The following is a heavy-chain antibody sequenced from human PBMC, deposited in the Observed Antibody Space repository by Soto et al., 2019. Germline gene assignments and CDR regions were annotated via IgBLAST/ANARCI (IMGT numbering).Heavy chain of an antibody. CDR3: ARDQKGYYYDSSGYYSAYYYGMDV. CDR1: GGSFSGYY. CDR2: INHSGST. Sequence: SETLSLTCAVYGGSFSGYYWSWIRQPPGKGLEWIGEINHSGSTNYNPPLKSRVTISVDTSKNQFSLKLSSVTAADTAVYYCARDQKGYYYDSSGYYSAYYYGMDVWGQGTTVTVSS. J-gene: IGHJ6*02. V-gene: IGHV4-34*01. D-gene: IGHD3-22*01.